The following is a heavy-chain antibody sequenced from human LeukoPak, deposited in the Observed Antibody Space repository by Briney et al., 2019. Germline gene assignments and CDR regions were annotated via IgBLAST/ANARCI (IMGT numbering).Heavy chain of an antibody. J-gene: IGHJ4*02. V-gene: IGHV3-7*04. CDR3: ARGSGWFLY. CDR2: IKEDGSEK. D-gene: IGHD6-19*01. CDR1: GFTFGNHC. Sequence: PGGSLRLSCAASGFTFGNHCMTWVRQAPGKGLEWVATIKEDGSEKYYVDSVKGRFTISRDNAKSSLYLQMNSLRAEDMALYYCARGSGWFLYWGQGTLVTVSS.